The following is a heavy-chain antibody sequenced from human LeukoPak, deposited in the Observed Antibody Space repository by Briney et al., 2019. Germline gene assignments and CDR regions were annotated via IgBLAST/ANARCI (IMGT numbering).Heavy chain of an antibody. J-gene: IGHJ4*02. V-gene: IGHV3-23*01. CDR1: GFTFSCYA. CDR3: AKDSFDYYDSSGYTPTVI. Sequence: GGSLRLSCAASGFTFSCYAMSWVRQAPGKGLEWVSAISGSGGSTYYADSVKGRFTISRDNSKNTLYLQMNRLRAEDMAVYCCAKDSFDYYDSSGYTPTVIWGQGTLVTVSS. CDR2: ISGSGGST. D-gene: IGHD3-22*01.